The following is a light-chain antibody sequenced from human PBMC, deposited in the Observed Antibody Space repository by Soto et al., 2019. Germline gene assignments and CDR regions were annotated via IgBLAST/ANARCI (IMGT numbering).Light chain of an antibody. J-gene: IGKJ1*01. Sequence: AIRMTQSPSSFSASTGDRVTITCRASQGISSYLAWCQQKPGKAPKLLIYAASTLQSGVPSRFSGSGSGTDFTLTISCLQSEDFATYYCQQYYSYPPLTFGQGNKVELK. CDR3: QQYYSYPPLT. CDR2: AAS. V-gene: IGKV1-8*01. CDR1: QGISSY.